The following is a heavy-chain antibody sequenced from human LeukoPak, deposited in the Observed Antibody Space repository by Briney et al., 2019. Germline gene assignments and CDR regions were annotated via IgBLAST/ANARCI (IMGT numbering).Heavy chain of an antibody. CDR1: GYTFTSYG. CDR2: ISAYNGNT. V-gene: IGHV1-18*01. D-gene: IGHD3-3*01. CDR3: ARVDYDFWSGYPLAYMDV. J-gene: IGHJ6*03. Sequence: ASVKVSCKASGYTFTSYGISWVRQAPGPGLEWTGWISAYNGNTNYAQKLQGRVTMTTDTSTSTAYMELRSLRSDDTAVYYCARVDYDFWSGYPLAYMDVWGKGTTVTVSS.